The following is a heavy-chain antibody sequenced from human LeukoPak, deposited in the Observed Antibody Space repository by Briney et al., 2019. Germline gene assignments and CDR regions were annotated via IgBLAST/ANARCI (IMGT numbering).Heavy chain of an antibody. CDR2: ITPSGGST. CDR3: ARDATWIQPLYYYYGMDV. Sequence: GASVKVSCKASGYTFTSYYMHWVRQAPGQGLEWRGIITPSGGSTSYAQKFQGRVTMTRDTSTSTVYMELSSLRSEDTAVYYCARDATWIQPLYYYYGMDVWGQGTTVTVSS. V-gene: IGHV1-46*01. CDR1: GYTFTSYY. D-gene: IGHD5-18*01. J-gene: IGHJ6*02.